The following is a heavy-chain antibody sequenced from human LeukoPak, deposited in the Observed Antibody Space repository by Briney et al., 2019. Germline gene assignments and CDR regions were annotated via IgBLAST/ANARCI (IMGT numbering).Heavy chain of an antibody. D-gene: IGHD1-14*01. V-gene: IGHV3-23*01. CDR2: ISASGAGT. Sequence: GGSLRLSCAASGFTFNTYAMSWVRHAPAKGLEWVSSISASGAGTYYADSVKGRFSISRDNSENTVYLQMNSLRAEDTAIYYCAKDWSGSDYFDYWGQGTLVTVSS. J-gene: IGHJ4*02. CDR1: GFTFNTYA. CDR3: AKDWSGSDYFDY.